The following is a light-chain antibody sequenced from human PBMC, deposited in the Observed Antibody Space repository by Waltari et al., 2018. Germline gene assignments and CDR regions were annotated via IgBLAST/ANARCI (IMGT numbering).Light chain of an antibody. J-gene: IGKJ1*01. CDR1: QSVTRA. CDR3: QHYLRLPVT. V-gene: IGKV3-20*01. Sequence: EIVLTQSPGTLSLSPGESAPLSCRTSQSVTRALAWYQQKPGQPPRLLIYGASNRATGIPDRFSGSGSGTDFSLTISSLEPEDFAVYYCQHYLRLPVTFGQGTKVEVK. CDR2: GAS.